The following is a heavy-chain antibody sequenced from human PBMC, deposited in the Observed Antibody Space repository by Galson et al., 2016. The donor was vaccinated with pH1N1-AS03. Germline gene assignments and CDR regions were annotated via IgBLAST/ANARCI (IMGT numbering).Heavy chain of an antibody. CDR1: GFTFSNAW. CDR2: IKNRENGRTT. CDR3: TTDDYGDYRWTGAGTNGAFDM. D-gene: IGHD4-17*01. J-gene: IGHJ3*02. V-gene: IGHV3-15*01. Sequence: SLRLSCAASGFTFSNAWMSWVRQAPGKGLEWVGLIKNRENGRTTDYAAPVKGRFTISRDDSKNTLYLQMNSLKTEDTAVYYCTTDDYGDYRWTGAGTNGAFDMGGQGTMVTVSS.